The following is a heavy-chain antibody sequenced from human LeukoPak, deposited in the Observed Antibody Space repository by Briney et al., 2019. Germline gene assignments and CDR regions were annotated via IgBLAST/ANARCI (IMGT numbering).Heavy chain of an antibody. J-gene: IGHJ4*02. CDR2: IIPIFGTA. Sequence: SVKVSCKTSGGTFSSYAISWVRQAPGQGLEWMGGIIPIFGTANYAQKFQGRVTITADESTSTAYMELSSLRSEDTAVYYCARGVDDYVWGSYRAPHFDYWGQGTLVTVSS. CDR1: GGTFSSYA. CDR3: ARGVDDYVWGSYRAPHFDY. V-gene: IGHV1-69*13. D-gene: IGHD3-16*02.